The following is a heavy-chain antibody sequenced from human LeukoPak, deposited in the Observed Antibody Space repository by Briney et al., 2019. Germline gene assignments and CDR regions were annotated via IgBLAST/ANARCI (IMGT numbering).Heavy chain of an antibody. V-gene: IGHV4-31*03. Sequence: SQTLSLTCTVSGGSISSGGYYWSWIRQHPGKGLEWIGYIYYSGSTYYNPSLKSRVTMSVDTSKNQFSLKLSSVTAADTAVYYCARDRRDNYDFWSGYPDWGQGTLVTVSS. CDR3: ARDRRDNYDFWSGYPD. CDR1: GGSISSGGYY. CDR2: IYYSGST. D-gene: IGHD3-3*01. J-gene: IGHJ4*02.